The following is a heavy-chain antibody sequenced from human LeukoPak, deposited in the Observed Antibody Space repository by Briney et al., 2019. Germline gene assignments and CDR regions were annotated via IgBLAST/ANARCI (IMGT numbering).Heavy chain of an antibody. J-gene: IGHJ4*02. CDR2: IKQDGSEK. CDR1: GFTFSSYW. V-gene: IGHV3-7*01. D-gene: IGHD6-6*01. Sequence: GGSLRLSCAASGFTFSSYWMSWVRQAPGKGLEWVANIKQDGSEKYYVDSVKGRFTISRDNSKNTLYLQMNNLRAEDTAVYYCARGPNSNWSGLDFWGQGTLLTVSS. CDR3: ARGPNSNWSGLDF.